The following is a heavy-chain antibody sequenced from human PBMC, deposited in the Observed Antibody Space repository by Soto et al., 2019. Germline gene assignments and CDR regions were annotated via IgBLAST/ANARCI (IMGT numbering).Heavy chain of an antibody. V-gene: IGHV1-69*13. CDR2: IIPIFGTA. D-gene: IGHD1-20*01. Sequence: GASVKVSCKASGGTFSSYAISWVRQAPGQGLEWMGGIIPIFGTANYAQKFQGRVTITADESTSTAYMELSSLRSEDTAVYYCARDSLGPNWNPNGGMDVWGQGTTVTVSS. J-gene: IGHJ6*02. CDR3: ARDSLGPNWNPNGGMDV. CDR1: GGTFSSYA.